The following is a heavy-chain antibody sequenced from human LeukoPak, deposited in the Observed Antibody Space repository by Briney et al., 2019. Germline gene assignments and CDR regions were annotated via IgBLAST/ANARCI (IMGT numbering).Heavy chain of an antibody. CDR1: GFTFNNYA. CDR2: ISSDGGT. D-gene: IGHD3-3*01. CDR3: ASEIIFGSFDY. V-gene: IGHV3-23*01. Sequence: GGSLRLSCAASGFTFNNYAMSWVRQAPGKGLEWVSGISSDGGTFYADSVKGRFTISRDNSKNTLYLQMNSLRAEDTAVYYCASEIIFGSFDYWGQGTLVTVSS. J-gene: IGHJ4*02.